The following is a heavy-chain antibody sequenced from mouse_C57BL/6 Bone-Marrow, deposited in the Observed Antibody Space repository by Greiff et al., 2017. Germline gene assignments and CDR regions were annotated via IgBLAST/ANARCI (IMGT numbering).Heavy chain of an antibody. V-gene: IGHV1-59*01. CDR3: ASSSFAY. CDR1: GYTFTSYW. Sequence: QVQLQQPGAELVRPGTSVTLSCKASGYTFTSYWMHWVKQRPGQGLEWIGVIDPSDSYTNYNHKFKGKATLTLDTSSSTSYMQRSSLTSEDSAVYYCASSSFAYWGKGTLFTVSA. J-gene: IGHJ3*01. CDR2: IDPSDSYT.